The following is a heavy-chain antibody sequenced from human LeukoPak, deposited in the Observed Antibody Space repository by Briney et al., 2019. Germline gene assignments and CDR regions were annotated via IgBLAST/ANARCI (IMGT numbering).Heavy chain of an antibody. D-gene: IGHD6-6*01. Sequence: SETLSLTCGVYGGSLSGHFWSWIRQPLGKGLEWIGEIRHTGYTNYNPSPKSRVIISVDTSKNQFSLKLSSMTAADTAVYYCAREYSTSSTSFDYWGQGTLVTVSS. J-gene: IGHJ4*02. CDR2: IRHTGYT. CDR1: GGSLSGHF. V-gene: IGHV4-34*01. CDR3: AREYSTSSTSFDY.